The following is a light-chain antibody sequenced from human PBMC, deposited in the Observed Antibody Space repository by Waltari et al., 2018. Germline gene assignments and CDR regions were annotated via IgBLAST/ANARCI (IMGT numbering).Light chain of an antibody. V-gene: IGLV2-23*02. CDR1: TAAVGGFDA. Sequence: QSALTQPASVSGSPGQSITISCTGTTAAVGGFDACPWDQQYPGEHPTLIIFDVIWRPSGVSERFSGAKSGNTATLTISGLRPEDEAIYHCCSYVRGNGITFGGGTKLTVL. J-gene: IGLJ2*01. CDR3: CSYVRGNGIT. CDR2: DVI.